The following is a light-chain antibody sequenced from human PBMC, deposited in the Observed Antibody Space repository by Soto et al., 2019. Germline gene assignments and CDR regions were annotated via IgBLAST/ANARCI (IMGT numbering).Light chain of an antibody. CDR2: AAS. CDR3: QQCYSTPVT. J-gene: IGKJ5*01. Sequence: EIQMTKSPSSLSASVGDRVTITCRASQSISSYLNWYQQKQGKAPKLLIYAASSLQSGVPSRFSGSGSGTDFTLTISSLQPEDFATYYCQQCYSTPVTFGQGTRPEIK. V-gene: IGKV1-39*01. CDR1: QSISSY.